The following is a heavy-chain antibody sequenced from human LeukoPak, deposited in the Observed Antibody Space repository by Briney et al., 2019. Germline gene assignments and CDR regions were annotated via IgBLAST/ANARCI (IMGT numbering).Heavy chain of an antibody. V-gene: IGHV6-1*01. CDR1: GDSVSSNSAA. Sequence: SQTLSLTCAISGDSVSSNSAAWNWIRQSPSRGLEWLGRTYYRSKWYNDYAVSVKSRITINPDTSKNQFSLQLNSVTPEDTAVYYCARGITMVRGVIISNFDYWGQGTLVTVSS. CDR3: ARGITMVRGVIISNFDY. D-gene: IGHD3-10*01. J-gene: IGHJ4*02. CDR2: TYYRSKWYN.